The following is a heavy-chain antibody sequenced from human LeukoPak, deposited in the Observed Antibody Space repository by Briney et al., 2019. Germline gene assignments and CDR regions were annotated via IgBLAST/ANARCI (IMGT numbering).Heavy chain of an antibody. Sequence: GGSLRLSCAASGFTFSSYAMSWVRQAPGKGLEWVSVISSSGGRTSYADSVKGRFTVSRDNSKNTLYLQMNSLRAEDTAIYFCVEGGAPSYYDGSGDAYFDYWGQGTLVTVSS. CDR1: GFTFSSYA. V-gene: IGHV3-23*01. D-gene: IGHD3-22*01. J-gene: IGHJ4*02. CDR3: VEGGAPSYYDGSGDAYFDY. CDR2: ISSSGGRT.